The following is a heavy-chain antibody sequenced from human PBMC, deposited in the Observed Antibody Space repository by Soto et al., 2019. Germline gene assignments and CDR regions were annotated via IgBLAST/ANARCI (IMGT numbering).Heavy chain of an antibody. V-gene: IGHV3-33*01. CDR1: GFTFSSYG. Sequence: PGGSLRLSCAASGFTFSSYGMHWVRQGPGKGLEWVAVIWYDGSNKYYADSVKGRFTISRDNSKNTLYLQMNSLRAEDTAVYYCAIVPADDYYYGMDVWGQGTTVTVSS. J-gene: IGHJ6*02. CDR3: AIVPADDYYYGMDV. D-gene: IGHD2-2*01. CDR2: IWYDGSNK.